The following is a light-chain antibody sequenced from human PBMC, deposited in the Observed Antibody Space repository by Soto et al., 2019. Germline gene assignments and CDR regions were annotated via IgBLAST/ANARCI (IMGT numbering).Light chain of an antibody. CDR3: CSYAGSYTLYV. CDR2: DVS. Sequence: QSVLTQPRSVSGSPGQSVTISCTVTSSDGGGYNYVSWYKHHPGKAPKLMIYDVSNRPSGVPDRFSGSKSANTASLTISGLQAEDEADYYCCSYAGSYTLYVFGTGTQVTVL. V-gene: IGLV2-11*01. J-gene: IGLJ1*01. CDR1: SSDGGGYNY.